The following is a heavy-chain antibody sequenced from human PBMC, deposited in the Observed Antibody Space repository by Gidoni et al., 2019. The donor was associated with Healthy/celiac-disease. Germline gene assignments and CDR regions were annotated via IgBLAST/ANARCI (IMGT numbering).Heavy chain of an antibody. CDR2: ISSSSSYI. J-gene: IGHJ4*02. V-gene: IGHV3-21*01. CDR3: ARDGAYSAVAGQEGY. Sequence: EVQLVESGGGLVKPGGSLRLSCAASGFPFSSYSMNWVRQAPGKGLEWVSSISSSSSYIYYADSVKGRFTISRDNAKNSLYLQMNSLRAEDTAVYYCARDGAYSAVAGQEGYWGQGTLVTVSS. D-gene: IGHD6-19*01. CDR1: GFPFSSYS.